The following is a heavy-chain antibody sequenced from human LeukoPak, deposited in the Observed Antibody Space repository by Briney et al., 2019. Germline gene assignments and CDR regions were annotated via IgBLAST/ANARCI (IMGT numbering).Heavy chain of an antibody. CDR3: ARGPRAFDI. CDR2: ISSTSTYM. J-gene: IGHJ3*02. V-gene: IGHV3-21*01. Sequence: GGSLRLSCAASGFTFSDYTINWVRRAPGKGLEWVSSISSTSTYMYYTDSVKGRFTISRDNAKNSLYLQMNSLRAEDTAIYYCARGPRAFDIWGQGTMVTVSS. CDR1: GFTFSDYT.